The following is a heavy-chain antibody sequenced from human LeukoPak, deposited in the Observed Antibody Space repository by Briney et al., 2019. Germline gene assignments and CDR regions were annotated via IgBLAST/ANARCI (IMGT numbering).Heavy chain of an antibody. V-gene: IGHV3-53*01. D-gene: IGHD2-15*01. J-gene: IGHJ4*02. CDR3: ARYCSGGTCYD. CDR2: IYSGGST. Sequence: PGGSLRLSCAASGFTVSSNYMGWVRQAPGKGLEWVSVIYSGGSTYYADSVKGRFTISRDNSKNTLYLQMDSLRVEDTAVYYCARYCSGGTCYDWGQGTLVTVSS. CDR1: GFTVSSNY.